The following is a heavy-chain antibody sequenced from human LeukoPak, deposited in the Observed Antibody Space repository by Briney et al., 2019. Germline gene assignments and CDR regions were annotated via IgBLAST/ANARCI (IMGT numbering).Heavy chain of an antibody. V-gene: IGHV3-30*02. CDR2: IRYDGSKK. J-gene: IGHJ4*02. CDR1: GFTFSSYG. D-gene: IGHD1-1*01. Sequence: PGGSLRLSCAASGFTFSSYGMHGGRQAPGKGVGGVAFIRYDGSKKYYADSVKGGFTISRENSKNTLYRQMNSERAEDTAVYYCARYCTFRTCSGTKFDSWGQGTLVTVSS. CDR3: ARYCTFRTCSGTKFDS.